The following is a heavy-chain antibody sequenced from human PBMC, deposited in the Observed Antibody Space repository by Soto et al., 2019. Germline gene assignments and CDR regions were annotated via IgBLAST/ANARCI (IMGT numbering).Heavy chain of an antibody. J-gene: IGHJ4*02. CDR3: AKDQARSGYPF. V-gene: IGHV3-23*01. CDR1: GFTFSSYA. Sequence: VGSLRLSCAASGFTFSSYAMSWVRQAPGKGLEWVSAISGSGGSTYYADSVKGRFTISRDNSKNTLYLQMNSLRAEDTAVYYCAKDQARSGYPFWGQGTLVTVSS. CDR2: ISGSGGST. D-gene: IGHD3-3*01.